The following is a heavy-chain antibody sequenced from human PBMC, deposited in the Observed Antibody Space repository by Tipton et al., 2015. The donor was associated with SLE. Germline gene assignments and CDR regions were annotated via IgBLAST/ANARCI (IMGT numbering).Heavy chain of an antibody. CDR3: AKDYNYDNADYN. Sequence: LRLSCSVYGDSLSGQYWSWIRQPPGKGLEWIGEVFRGESTNYSPSLKSRVSMSVDKSKNQFSLKLSSVTVADTAVYYCAKDYNYDNADYNWGQGKLVIVSS. J-gene: IGHJ4*02. D-gene: IGHD4-17*01. CDR2: VFRGEST. V-gene: IGHV4-34*12. CDR1: GDSLSGQY.